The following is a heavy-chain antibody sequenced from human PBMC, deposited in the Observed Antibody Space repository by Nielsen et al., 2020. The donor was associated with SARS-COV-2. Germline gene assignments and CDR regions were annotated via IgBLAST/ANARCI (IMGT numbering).Heavy chain of an antibody. V-gene: IGHV4-59*01. D-gene: IGHD3-10*01. CDR2: IYNSGYT. J-gene: IGHJ5*02. CDR3: ARGGDYYGSGSLAWFDP. Sequence: SETLSLTCTVSGGSISSFYWSWIRQPPGKGLEWIAYIYNSGYTKYNLSLKSRVTISVDTSKNQFSLKLTSVTAADTAVYYCARGGDYYGSGSLAWFDPWGQGTLVTVSS. CDR1: GGSISSFY.